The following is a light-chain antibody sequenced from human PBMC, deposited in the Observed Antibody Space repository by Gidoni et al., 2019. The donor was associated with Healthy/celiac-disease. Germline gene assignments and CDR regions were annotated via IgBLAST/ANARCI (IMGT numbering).Light chain of an antibody. J-gene: IGKJ1*01. Sequence: DIQMTQSPSSLSASVGDRVTITCRASQSISSSLNWYQQKPGTAPKVLIYGASSLQRGVPSRCSGSGSGTDFTITSSSLQPGDFATYYCQQTHSTPPTFGQGTKVEIK. CDR1: QSISSS. V-gene: IGKV1-39*01. CDR3: QQTHSTPPT. CDR2: GAS.